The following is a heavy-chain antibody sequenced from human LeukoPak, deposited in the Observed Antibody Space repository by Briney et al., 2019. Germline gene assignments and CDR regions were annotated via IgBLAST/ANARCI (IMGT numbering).Heavy chain of an antibody. V-gene: IGHV4-39*07. J-gene: IGHJ4*02. CDR3: AASLWFGIYPDY. Sequence: SETLSLTCIVSGGSISSSTYYWGWIRQPPGKGLEWIGSFFYSGSTYYNPSFKSRVTISVDTSNNHLSLSLNSVTAADTAVYYCAASLWFGIYPDYWGQGSLVTVSS. D-gene: IGHD3-10*01. CDR1: GGSISSSTYY. CDR2: FFYSGST.